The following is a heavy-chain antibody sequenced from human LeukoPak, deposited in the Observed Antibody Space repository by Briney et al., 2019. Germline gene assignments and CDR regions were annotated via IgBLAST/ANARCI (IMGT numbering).Heavy chain of an antibody. D-gene: IGHD2/OR15-2a*01. Sequence: PSETLSLTCTVSGYSISSGYYWGWIRQPPGKGLEWIGSIYHSGSTYYNPSLKSRVTISVDTSKNQFSLKLGSVTAADTAVYYCARGALIVTFDYWGQGTLVTVSS. CDR2: IYHSGST. J-gene: IGHJ4*02. V-gene: IGHV4-38-2*02. CDR3: ARGALIVTFDY. CDR1: GYSISSGYY.